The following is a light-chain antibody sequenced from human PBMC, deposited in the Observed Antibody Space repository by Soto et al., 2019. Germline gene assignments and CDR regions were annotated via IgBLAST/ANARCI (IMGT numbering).Light chain of an antibody. CDR1: SSNIGSNT. CDR3: ASWDDSLICPI. CDR2: SNN. V-gene: IGLV1-44*01. Sequence: QSVLTQPPSASGTPGQRVTISCSGISSNIGSNTVNWYQQLPGTAPKLLIYSNNQRPSGVPDRFSGSKSGTSASLAIGGLQSEDEADYYCASWDDSLICPIFGGGTKLTVL. J-gene: IGLJ2*01.